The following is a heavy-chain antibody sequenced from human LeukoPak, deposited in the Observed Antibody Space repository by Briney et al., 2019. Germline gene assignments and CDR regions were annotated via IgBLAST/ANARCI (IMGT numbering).Heavy chain of an antibody. CDR3: ARKDFSSGSFNY. CDR1: GFPLSVYY. CDR2: IGLSGYPL. J-gene: IGHJ4*02. D-gene: IGHD3-22*01. V-gene: IGHV3-11*04. Sequence: GGSLRLSCAVSGFPLSVYYMSWIRQAPGKGLEWISYIGLSGYPLDYADSVKGRFTISRDNAKNSLYLEMNSLTAEGTAVYYCARKDFSSGSFNYWGQGTLVTVSS.